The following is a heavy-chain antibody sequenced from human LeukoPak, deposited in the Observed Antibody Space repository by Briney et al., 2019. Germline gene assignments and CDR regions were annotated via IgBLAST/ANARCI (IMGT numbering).Heavy chain of an antibody. V-gene: IGHV4-59*01. CDR1: GDSISSYY. CDR3: ARGGRLRYFDWLLSLDY. J-gene: IGHJ4*02. CDR2: TSHSGST. D-gene: IGHD3-9*01. Sequence: PSETLSLTCIVSGDSISSYYWSWIRQPPGKGLEWIGYTSHSGSTNSNPSLKSRVTISVDTSKNQFSLTLKSVTAADTAVYYCARGGRLRYFDWLLSLDYWGQGTLVTVSS.